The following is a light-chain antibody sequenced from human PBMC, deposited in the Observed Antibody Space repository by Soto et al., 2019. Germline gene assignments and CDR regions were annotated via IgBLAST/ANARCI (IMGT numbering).Light chain of an antibody. J-gene: IGKJ1*01. CDR1: QSVSSSH. V-gene: IGKV3-15*01. Sequence: EIRMTQSPGTLSLSPGERATLSCRASQSVSSSHLAWYQQKPGQAPRLLIFGSSTRAPGIPARFSASGSETEFTLTITTLQSEDFAVYYCQQYNSWPRTFGQGTKVDIK. CDR3: QQYNSWPRT. CDR2: GSS.